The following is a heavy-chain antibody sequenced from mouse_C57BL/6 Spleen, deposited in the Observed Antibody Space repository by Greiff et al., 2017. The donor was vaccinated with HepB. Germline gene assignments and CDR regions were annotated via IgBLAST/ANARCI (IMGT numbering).Heavy chain of an antibody. J-gene: IGHJ2*01. CDR3: ASNHYLRRGYFDY. CDR1: GYTFTSYW. CDR2: IDPSDSYT. D-gene: IGHD5-5*01. V-gene: IGHV1-69*01. Sequence: QVQLQQPGAELVMPGASVKLSCKASGYTFTSYWMHWVKQRPGQGLEWIGEIDPSDSYTNYNQKFKGKSTLTVDKSSSTAYMQLSSLTSEDSAVYYCASNHYLRRGYFDYWGQGTTLTVSS.